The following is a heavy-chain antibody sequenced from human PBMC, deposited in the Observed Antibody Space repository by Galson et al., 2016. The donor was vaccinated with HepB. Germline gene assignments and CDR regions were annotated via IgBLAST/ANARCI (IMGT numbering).Heavy chain of an antibody. J-gene: IGHJ6*02. CDR2: INPSGGST. Sequence: VQVSCKASGYTFTSYYIHWVRQAPGQGLEWVGIINPSGGSTSYPQKFQGRLTLTRDTSTSTVYMELSSLRSEDTAVYYCARGADSSSYSYYYGMDVWGQATTVTVSS. D-gene: IGHD3-22*01. CDR1: GYTFTSYY. V-gene: IGHV1-46*01. CDR3: ARGADSSSYSYYYGMDV.